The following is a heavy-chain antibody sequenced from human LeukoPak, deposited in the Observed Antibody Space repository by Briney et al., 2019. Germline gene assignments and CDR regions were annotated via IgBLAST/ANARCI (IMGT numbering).Heavy chain of an antibody. CDR3: ARDAWASYDDSSGYYPNY. Sequence: GASVKVSCKAPGYTFTSYGISWVRQAPGQGLEWTGWISAYNGNTNYAQKLQGRVTMTTDTSTSTAYMELRSLRSDDTAVYYCARDAWASYDDSSGYYPNYWGQGTLVTVSS. V-gene: IGHV1-18*01. CDR2: ISAYNGNT. D-gene: IGHD3-22*01. J-gene: IGHJ4*02. CDR1: GYTFTSYG.